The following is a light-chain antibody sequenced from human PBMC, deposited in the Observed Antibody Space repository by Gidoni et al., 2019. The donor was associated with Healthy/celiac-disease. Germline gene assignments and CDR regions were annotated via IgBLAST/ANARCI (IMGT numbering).Light chain of an antibody. J-gene: IGLJ1*01. CDR3: QAWDSSTGV. CDR2: QDS. V-gene: IGLV3-1*01. Sequence: SYELTEPPSVSMSPGQTASITCSGDKLGDKHACWYQQKPGQSPVLVIYQDSKRPSGIPERFSGSNSGNTATLTISGTQAMDEADYYCQAWDSSTGVFGTGTKVTVL. CDR1: KLGDKH.